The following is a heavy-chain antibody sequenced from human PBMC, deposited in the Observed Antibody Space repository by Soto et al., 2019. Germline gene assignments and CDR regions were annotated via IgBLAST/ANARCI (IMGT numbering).Heavy chain of an antibody. V-gene: IGHV1-69*19. CDR3: AREVQVHTPAFVY. J-gene: IGHJ4*02. D-gene: IGHD3-10*01. CDR1: GGTFNTYA. Sequence: QVQLVQSGAEMKKPGSSVKVSCQSSGGTFNTYAMNWVRQAPGQGPEWMGDISPMFGAANYAPKFQGRVTITADESRGTSYMQLRSLTSEATALYFCAREVQVHTPAFVYWGQGTMVTVSS. CDR2: ISPMFGAA.